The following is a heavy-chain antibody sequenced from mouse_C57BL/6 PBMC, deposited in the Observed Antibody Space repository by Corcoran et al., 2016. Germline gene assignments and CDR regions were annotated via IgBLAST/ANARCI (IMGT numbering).Heavy chain of an antibody. CDR3: ARGGYSNLAWFAY. V-gene: IGHV9-3*01. D-gene: IGHD2-5*01. Sequence: QIQLVQSGPELKEPGETVKISCTASGYTFTTYGMSWVKQAPGKGLKWMGWINTYSGVPTYADDFKGRFAFSLETSASTAYLQINNLKNEDTATYFCARGGYSNLAWFAYWGQGTLVTVSA. CDR1: GYTFTTYG. CDR2: INTYSGVP. J-gene: IGHJ3*01.